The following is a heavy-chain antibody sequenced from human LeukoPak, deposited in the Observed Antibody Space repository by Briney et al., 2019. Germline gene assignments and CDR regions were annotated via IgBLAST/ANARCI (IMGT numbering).Heavy chain of an antibody. D-gene: IGHD5-18*01. CDR1: GFTFSSYA. Sequence: GGSLRLSCAASGFTFSSYAMHWVRQAPGKGLEWVAVISYVGSNKYYADSVKGRFTISRDNSKNTLYLQMNSLRAEDTAVYCCARGDIQLWSPLDIWGQGTMVTASS. V-gene: IGHV3-30-3*01. CDR2: ISYVGSNK. J-gene: IGHJ3*02. CDR3: ARGDIQLWSPLDI.